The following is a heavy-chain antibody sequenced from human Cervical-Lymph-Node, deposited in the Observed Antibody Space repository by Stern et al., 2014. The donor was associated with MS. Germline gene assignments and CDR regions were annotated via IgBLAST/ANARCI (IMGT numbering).Heavy chain of an antibody. J-gene: IGHJ4*02. CDR2: INASGGST. CDR3: ARVGGYGDSLDY. V-gene: IGHV1-46*01. CDR1: GYTFTSYY. Sequence: QLEESGAEVKKPGASVKVSCKASGYTFTSYYMHWVRQAPGQGLEWMGIINASGGSTRYAQKFQGRVTMTRDTSTSTVYMELSSLRSEDTAVYYCARVGGYGDSLDYWGQGTLVTVSS. D-gene: IGHD4-17*01.